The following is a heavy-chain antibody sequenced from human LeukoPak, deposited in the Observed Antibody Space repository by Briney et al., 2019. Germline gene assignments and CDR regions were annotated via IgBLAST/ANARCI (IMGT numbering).Heavy chain of an antibody. D-gene: IGHD2-2*01. CDR2: IYTSGST. CDR1: GGSISSYY. J-gene: IGHJ6*03. Sequence: PSETLSLTCTVSGGSISSYYWSWIRQPAGKGLEWIGRIYTSGSTNYNPSLKSRVTMSVDTSKNQFSLKLSSVTAADTAVYYCARKGSDQYHPYYYYMDVWGKGTAVTVSS. V-gene: IGHV4-4*07. CDR3: ARKGSDQYHPYYYYMDV.